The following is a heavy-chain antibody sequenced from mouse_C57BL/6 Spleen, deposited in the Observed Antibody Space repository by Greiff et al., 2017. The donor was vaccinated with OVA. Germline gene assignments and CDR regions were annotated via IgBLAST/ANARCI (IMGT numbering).Heavy chain of an antibody. D-gene: IGHD1-1*01. CDR2: IDPSDSYT. J-gene: IGHJ2*01. V-gene: IGHV1-69*01. CDR3: ASRGYYYGSTHFDY. CDR1: GYTFTSYW. Sequence: QVQLQQPGAELVMPGASVKLSCKASGYTFTSYWMHWVKQRPGQGLEWIGEIDPSDSYTNYNQKFKGKATLTVDKSSSTAYMLLSRLTSEDSAVYCGASRGYYYGSTHFDYWGQGTTLTVSS.